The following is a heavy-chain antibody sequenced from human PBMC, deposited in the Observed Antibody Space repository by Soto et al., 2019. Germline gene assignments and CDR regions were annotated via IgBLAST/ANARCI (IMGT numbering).Heavy chain of an antibody. CDR3: AKDPGKVYYDFWSGYIFFDY. D-gene: IGHD3-3*01. V-gene: IGHV3-23*01. Sequence: GGSLRLSCAASGFTFSSYAMSWVRQAPGKGLEWVSAISGSGGSTYYADSVKGRFTISRDNSKNTLYLQMNSLRAEDTAVYYCAKDPGKVYYDFWSGYIFFDYWGQGTLVTVSS. CDR2: ISGSGGST. CDR1: GFTFSSYA. J-gene: IGHJ4*02.